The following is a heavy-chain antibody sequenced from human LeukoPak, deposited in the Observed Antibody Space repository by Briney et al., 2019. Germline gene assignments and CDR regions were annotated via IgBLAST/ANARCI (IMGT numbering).Heavy chain of an antibody. V-gene: IGHV3-7*01. CDR1: GFDFSSNW. J-gene: IGHJ4*02. CDR3: ARDRGWRSSGYYLYYFDF. Sequence: GGSLRLSCAASGFDFSSNWMHWVRQAPGEGLEWVASIKGDGSEKYYVDSVKGRFTISRDNAKNSLYLQMNSLRAEDTAVYYCARDRGWRSSGYYLYYFDFWGQGTLVTVSS. D-gene: IGHD3-22*01. CDR2: IKGDGSEK.